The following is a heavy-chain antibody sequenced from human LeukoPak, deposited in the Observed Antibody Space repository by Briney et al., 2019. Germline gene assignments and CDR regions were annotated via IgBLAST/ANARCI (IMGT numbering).Heavy chain of an antibody. D-gene: IGHD2-21*01. Sequence: SQTLSLTCAISGDSVSSNTGGWNWIRQSPSRGLEWLGRTYYRSKWYSDYAVSVKSRISINPDTSKNQFSLQLNSVTPEDTAVYYCARGGLVRSPRGYFDYWGQGNLVTVSS. CDR2: TYYRSKWYS. J-gene: IGHJ4*02. CDR3: ARGGLVRSPRGYFDY. V-gene: IGHV6-1*01. CDR1: GDSVSSNTGG.